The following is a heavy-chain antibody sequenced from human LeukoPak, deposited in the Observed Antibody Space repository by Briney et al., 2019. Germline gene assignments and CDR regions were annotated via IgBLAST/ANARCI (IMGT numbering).Heavy chain of an antibody. CDR2: INAGNGDT. D-gene: IGHD2-15*01. CDR3: AIHCSGGSCSRSYYFDY. J-gene: IGHJ4*02. Sequence: ASVKVSCKASGYTFSSHAVHWMRQAPGQRLEWMGWINAGNGDTKYSQKFQDRVTITRDTSASTAYMELSSLRSEDTAVYYCAIHCSGGSCSRSYYFDYWGQGTRVTVSS. V-gene: IGHV1-3*01. CDR1: GYTFSSHA.